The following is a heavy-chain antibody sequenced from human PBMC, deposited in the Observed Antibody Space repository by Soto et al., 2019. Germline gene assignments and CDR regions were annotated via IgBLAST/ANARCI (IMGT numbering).Heavy chain of an antibody. V-gene: IGHV4-34*01. CDR3: AGRRFGESLYYYYGMDV. D-gene: IGHD3-10*01. J-gene: IGHJ6*02. Sequence: SETLSLTCAVYGGSFSGYYWSWIRQPPGKGLEWIGEINHSGSTNYNPSLKSRVTISVDTSKNQFSLKLSSVTAADTAVYYCAGRRFGESLYYYYGMDVWGQGTTVTVSS. CDR2: INHSGST. CDR1: GGSFSGYY.